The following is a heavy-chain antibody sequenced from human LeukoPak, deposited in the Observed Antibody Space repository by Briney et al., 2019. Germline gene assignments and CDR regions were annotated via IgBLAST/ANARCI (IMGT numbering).Heavy chain of an antibody. V-gene: IGHV3-7*01. CDR3: ARGITSGPRRYDVRNFDY. Sequence: GGSLRLSCAASGFTFRNYWMRWVRQAPGKGLEWVANIKEDGSEKYYVDPVKGRFTISRDNAKNSLYLQMNSLRAEDTAVYYCARGITSGPRRYDVRNFDYWGQGTPVTVSS. CDR1: GFTFRNYW. J-gene: IGHJ4*02. CDR2: IKEDGSEK. D-gene: IGHD3-3*01.